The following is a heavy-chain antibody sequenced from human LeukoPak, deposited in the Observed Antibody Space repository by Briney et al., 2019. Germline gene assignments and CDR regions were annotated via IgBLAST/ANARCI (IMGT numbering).Heavy chain of an antibody. CDR2: IYYSGST. D-gene: IGHD2-2*01. CDR1: GGSISSYY. CDR3: ASILYCSSTSCLTKDDY. Sequence: PSETLSLTCTVSGGSISSYYWSWIRQPPGKGLEWIGYIYYSGSTNYNPSLKSRVTISVDTSKNQFSLKLSSVTAADTAVYYCASILYCSSTSCLTKDDYWGQGTLVTVSS. V-gene: IGHV4-59*08. J-gene: IGHJ4*02.